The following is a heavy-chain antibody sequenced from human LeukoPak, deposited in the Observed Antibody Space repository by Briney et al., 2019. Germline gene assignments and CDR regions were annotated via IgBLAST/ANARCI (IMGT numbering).Heavy chain of an antibody. CDR3: TRAHNYGLVY. Sequence: ASVKVSCKASGYTFTDYYMHWVRQAPGQGLEWMGWINPNSGGTNFAQKFQGRVTMTRDTSIRTAYMELNRPTSDDTAVYYCTRAHNYGLVYWGQGTLVTVSS. CDR1: GYTFTDYY. CDR2: INPNSGGT. D-gene: IGHD5-18*01. V-gene: IGHV1-2*02. J-gene: IGHJ4*02.